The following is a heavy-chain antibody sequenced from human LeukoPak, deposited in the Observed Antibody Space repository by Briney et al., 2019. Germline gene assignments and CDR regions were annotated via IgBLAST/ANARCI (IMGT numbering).Heavy chain of an antibody. CDR2: IKQDGSER. V-gene: IGHV3-7*03. J-gene: IGHJ4*02. CDR1: GFTFSSYW. D-gene: IGHD2-2*01. Sequence: GGSLRLSCAASGFTFSSYWMSWVRQAPGKGLEWVANIKQDGSERYYVDSVKGRFTVSRDNSKNTLYLQMNRPRAEDTAIYYCTKDALISYRGAWSQSDYWGQGTLVTVSS. CDR3: TKDALISYRGAWSQSDY.